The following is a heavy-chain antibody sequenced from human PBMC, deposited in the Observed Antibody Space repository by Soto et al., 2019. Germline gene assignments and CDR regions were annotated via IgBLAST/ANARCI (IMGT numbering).Heavy chain of an antibody. V-gene: IGHV1-8*01. J-gene: IGHJ4*02. CDR3: ARGVTAGVDY. D-gene: IGHD1-26*01. Sequence: GASVKVSCKASGYSFTSLDINWVRQTTGQGLEWMGWMQPSSGKTGYAQKFQGRVTMTRDTSINTAYMELSSLTSDDTAFYYCARGVTAGVDYWGQGTLVTVSS. CDR2: MQPSSGKT. CDR1: GYSFTSLD.